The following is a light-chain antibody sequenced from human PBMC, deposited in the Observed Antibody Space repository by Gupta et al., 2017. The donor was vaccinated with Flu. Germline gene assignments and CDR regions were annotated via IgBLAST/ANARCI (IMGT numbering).Light chain of an antibody. V-gene: IGKV1-5*03. CDR3: QKYNTP. CDR1: QSFSKW. CDR2: EVS. Sequence: IQMTQSPSTLSASVGDRVTITCRASQSFSKWLAWDQQKPGKAPKLLIYEVSNLEGGVPKRVSGGGSGTEFTLTINSLKPDDFANEYCQKYNTPFGPGTKVEMK. J-gene: IGKJ1*01.